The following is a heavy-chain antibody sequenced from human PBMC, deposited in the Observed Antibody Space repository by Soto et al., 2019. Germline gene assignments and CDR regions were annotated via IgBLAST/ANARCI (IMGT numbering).Heavy chain of an antibody. CDR3: ARGGGVGVAGSAAFDM. J-gene: IGHJ3*02. CDR1: GYPVTAYY. V-gene: IGHV1-2*02. D-gene: IGHD3-3*01. CDR2: INPATGAA. Sequence: QLHLVQSGAVVKKPGASVTVSCSASGYPVTAYYMHWVRQAPGRGLEWMGGINPATGAAKYTQTFQGRVTMPGDTSPSTGFMELSGLTSEDTAVFFCARGGGVGVAGSAAFDMWGQGTLVTVSS.